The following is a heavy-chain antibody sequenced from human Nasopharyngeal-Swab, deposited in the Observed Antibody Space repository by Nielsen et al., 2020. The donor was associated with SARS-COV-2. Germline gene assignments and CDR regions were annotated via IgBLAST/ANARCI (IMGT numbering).Heavy chain of an antibody. Sequence: GESLKISCAASGFTFSSYWMSWVRQAPGKGPEWVANIKQDGSEKYYVDSVKGRFTISRDNAKNSLYLQMNSLRAEDTAVYYCARDGYSSSWYPNYYYYGMDVWGQGTTVTVSS. J-gene: IGHJ6*02. CDR3: ARDGYSSSWYPNYYYYGMDV. CDR2: IKQDGSEK. V-gene: IGHV3-7*01. D-gene: IGHD6-13*01. CDR1: GFTFSSYW.